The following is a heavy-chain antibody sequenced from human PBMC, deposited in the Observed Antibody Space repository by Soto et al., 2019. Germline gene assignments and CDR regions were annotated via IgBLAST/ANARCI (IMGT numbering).Heavy chain of an antibody. CDR1: GFTLGDYW. CDR3: ANAPEQRPIAY. D-gene: IGHD2-21*01. Sequence: GGSLGLSCAASGFTLGDYWMHWVRQVPGKGLLWVSRISVDGGDTTYADSVKGRFTISRDNAKNTLYLQMDTLRAEDTAIYYCANAPEQRPIAYSGHGSLVIVSS. J-gene: IGHJ4*01. CDR2: ISVDGGDT. V-gene: IGHV3-74*01.